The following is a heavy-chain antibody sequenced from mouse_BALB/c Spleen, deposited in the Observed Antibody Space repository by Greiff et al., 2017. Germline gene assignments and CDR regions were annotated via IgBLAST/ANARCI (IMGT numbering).Heavy chain of an antibody. CDR2: IWRGGST. J-gene: IGHJ4*01. Sequence: VKLVESGPGLVAPSQSLSITCTVSGFSLTSYGVHWVRQSPGKGLEWLGVIWRGGSTDYNAAFMSRLSITKDNSKSQVFFKMNSLQADDTAIYYCAKKEGPYYGLYYYAMDYWGQGTSVTVSS. V-gene: IGHV2-5*01. CDR3: AKKEGPYYGLYYYAMDY. D-gene: IGHD2-10*01. CDR1: GFSLTSYG.